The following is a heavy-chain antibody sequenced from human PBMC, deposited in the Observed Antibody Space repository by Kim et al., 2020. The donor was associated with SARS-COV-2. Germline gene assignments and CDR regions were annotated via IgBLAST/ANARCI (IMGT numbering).Heavy chain of an antibody. J-gene: IGHJ5*02. D-gene: IGHD6-6*01. Sequence: PSLTSRVTMSVDTSKNQFSRKLSSVTAADTAVYYCAREPRYSSSLRWFDPWGQGTLVTVSS. V-gene: IGHV4-4*07. CDR3: AREPRYSSSLRWFDP.